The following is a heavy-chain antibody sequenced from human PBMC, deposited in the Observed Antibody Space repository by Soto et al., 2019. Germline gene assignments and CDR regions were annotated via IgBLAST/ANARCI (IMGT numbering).Heavy chain of an antibody. Sequence: GGSLSLSCAASGFTFSSYAMHWVRQAPGKGLEWVAVISYDGSNKYYADSVKGRFTISRDNSKNTLYLQMNSLRAEDTAVYYCARDRGAGAYYYGMDVWGQGTTVTV. CDR3: ARDRGAGAYYYGMDV. V-gene: IGHV3-30-3*01. CDR1: GFTFSSYA. J-gene: IGHJ6*02. CDR2: ISYDGSNK. D-gene: IGHD6-19*01.